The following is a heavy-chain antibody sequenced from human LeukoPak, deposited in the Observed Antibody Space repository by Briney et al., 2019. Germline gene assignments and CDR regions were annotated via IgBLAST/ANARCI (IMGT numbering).Heavy chain of an antibody. CDR2: ISSGSSYI. CDR1: GFTFSSYS. J-gene: IGHJ6*02. CDR3: ARDSVVVAGYYYYYGMDV. V-gene: IGHV3-21*01. Sequence: GGSLRLSCAASGFTFSSYSMNWVRQAPGKGLEWVSSISSGSSYIYYADSVKGRFTISRDNAKNSLYLQMNSLRAEDTAVYYCARDSVVVAGYYYYYGMDVWGQGTTVTVSS. D-gene: IGHD2-21*01.